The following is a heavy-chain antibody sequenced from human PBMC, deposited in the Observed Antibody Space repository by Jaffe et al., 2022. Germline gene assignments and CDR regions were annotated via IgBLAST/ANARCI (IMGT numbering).Heavy chain of an antibody. V-gene: IGHV4-4*02. J-gene: IGHJ6*03. CDR3: ARNKDSTMMDGDSDYYYYYYMDV. CDR1: GGSISSSNW. CDR2: IYHSGST. D-gene: IGHD4-17*01. Sequence: QVQLQESGPGLVKPSGTLSLTCAVSGGSISSSNWWSWIRQPPGKGLEWIGEIYHSGSTNYNPSLKSRVTISVDKSKNQFSLKLSSVTAADTAVYYCARNKDSTMMDGDSDYYYYYYMDVWGKGTTVTVSS.